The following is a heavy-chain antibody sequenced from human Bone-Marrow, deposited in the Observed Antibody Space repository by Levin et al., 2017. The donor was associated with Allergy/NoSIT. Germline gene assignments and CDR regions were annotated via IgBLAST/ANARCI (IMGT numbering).Heavy chain of an antibody. CDR2: IYSGGST. Sequence: GGSLRLSCAASGFTVSSNYMSWVRQAPGKGLEWVSVIYSGGSTYYADSVKGRFTISRDNSKNTLYLQMNSLRAEDTAVYYCARDFPLRFLEWHRGWDVWGQGTTVTVSS. J-gene: IGHJ6*02. CDR1: GFTVSSNY. D-gene: IGHD3-3*01. V-gene: IGHV3-66*01. CDR3: ARDFPLRFLEWHRGWDV.